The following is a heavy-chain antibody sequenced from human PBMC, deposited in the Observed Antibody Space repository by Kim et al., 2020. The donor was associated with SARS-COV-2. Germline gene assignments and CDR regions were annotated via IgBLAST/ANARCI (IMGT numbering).Heavy chain of an antibody. D-gene: IGHD3-3*01. CDR3: ARELWSGPPLYYYGMDV. J-gene: IGHJ6*02. Sequence: SETLSLTCTVSGGSISSGSYYWSWIQQPAGKGLEWIGRIYTSGSTNYNPSLKSRVTISVDTSKNQFSLKLSSVTAADTAVYYCARELWSGPPLYYYGMDVWGQGTTVTVSS. V-gene: IGHV4-61*02. CDR1: GGSISSGSYY. CDR2: IYTSGST.